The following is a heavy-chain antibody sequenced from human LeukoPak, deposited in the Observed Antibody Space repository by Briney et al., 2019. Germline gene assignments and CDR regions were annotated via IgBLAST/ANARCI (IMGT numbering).Heavy chain of an antibody. CDR3: ARSKGYSYGPREVDI. D-gene: IGHD5-18*01. V-gene: IGHV4-39*01. J-gene: IGHJ3*02. CDR1: GGSISSSSYY. CDR2: IYYSGST. Sequence: SETLSLTCTVSGGSISSSSYYWGWIRQPPGKGLEWIGSIYYSGSTYYNRSLKSRVTISVDTSKNQFSLKLSSVTAADTAVYYCARSKGYSYGPREVDIWGQGTMVTVSS.